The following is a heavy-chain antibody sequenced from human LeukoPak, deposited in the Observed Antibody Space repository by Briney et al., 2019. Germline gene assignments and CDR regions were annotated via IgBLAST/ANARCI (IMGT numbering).Heavy chain of an antibody. V-gene: IGHV4-34*01. Sequence: SETLSLTCAVYGGSFSGYYWSWIRQPPGKGLEWIGEINHSGSTNYNPSLKSRVTISVDTSKNQFSLKLSSVTAADTAVYYCARAWSYGSGSYGWFDPRGQGTLVTVSS. CDR1: GGSFSGYY. D-gene: IGHD3-10*01. CDR2: INHSGST. CDR3: ARAWSYGSGSYGWFDP. J-gene: IGHJ5*02.